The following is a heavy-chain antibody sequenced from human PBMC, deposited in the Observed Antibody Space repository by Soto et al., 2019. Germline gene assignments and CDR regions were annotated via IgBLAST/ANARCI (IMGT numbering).Heavy chain of an antibody. CDR2: IIPLFRKT. V-gene: IGHV1-69*01. CDR1: GDMFRNSA. CDR3: ARARLSNGDPNIYFFYGLDV. D-gene: IGHD3-10*01. J-gene: IGHJ6*02. Sequence: QVQLVQSGAEVKRPGSSVKVSCKASGDMFRNSAFTWVRQAPGQGLAWMGVIIPLFRKTNVAQNFQGRVTVTADESTSSLYMEASSLTSEYTAVYYCARARLSNGDPNIYFFYGLDVWGQGTTITVSS.